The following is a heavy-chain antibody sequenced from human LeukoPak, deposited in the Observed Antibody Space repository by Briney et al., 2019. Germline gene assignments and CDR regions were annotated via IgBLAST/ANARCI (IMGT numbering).Heavy chain of an antibody. Sequence: GASVKVSCKASGYTFTGYYMHWVRQAPGQGLEWMGWINPNSGGTNYAQKFQGRVTMTRDTSISTAYMELSRLRSDDTAVYYCAVLDSSGYYPFDYWGQGTLVTVSS. CDR1: GYTFTGYY. CDR2: INPNSGGT. J-gene: IGHJ4*02. CDR3: AVLDSSGYYPFDY. D-gene: IGHD3-22*01. V-gene: IGHV1-2*02.